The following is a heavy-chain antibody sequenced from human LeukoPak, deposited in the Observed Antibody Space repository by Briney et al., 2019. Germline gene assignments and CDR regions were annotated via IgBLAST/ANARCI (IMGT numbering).Heavy chain of an antibody. D-gene: IGHD3-10*01. J-gene: IGHJ6*02. Sequence: GGSLRLSCVASGFTFHQYTLHWVRQVPGKGLEWVSLISWDGGTTYYADSVKGRFTISRDNNKNSLYLQMNSLTTEDTALYYCAQVRGSGTVFYYGIDVWGQGTTLTLSS. V-gene: IGHV3-43*01. CDR2: ISWDGGTT. CDR1: GFTFHQYT. CDR3: AQVRGSGTVFYYGIDV.